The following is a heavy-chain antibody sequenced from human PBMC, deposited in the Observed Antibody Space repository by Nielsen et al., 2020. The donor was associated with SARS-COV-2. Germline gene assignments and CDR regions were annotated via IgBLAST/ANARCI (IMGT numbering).Heavy chain of an antibody. Sequence: WIRQPPGKALEWLALIYWDDDKRYSPSLKSRLTITKDTSKNQVVLTMTNMDPVDTATYYCAHSRVDYGAVSFDYWGQGTPVTVSS. CDR3: AHSRVDYGAVSFDY. V-gene: IGHV2-5*02. CDR2: IYWDDDK. J-gene: IGHJ4*02. D-gene: IGHD4-17*01.